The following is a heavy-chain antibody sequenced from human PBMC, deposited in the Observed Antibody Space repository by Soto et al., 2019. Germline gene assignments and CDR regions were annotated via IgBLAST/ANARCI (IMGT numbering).Heavy chain of an antibody. J-gene: IGHJ4*02. CDR2: ISGSGGST. V-gene: IGHV3-23*01. CDR3: ARDRDSSDYYFDY. Sequence: EVQLLESGGGLVQPGGSLRLSCAASGFTFSSYAMSWVRQAPGKGLEWVSAISGSGGSTYYADSVKGRFTISRDNSKNTLYLQMNSLRAEDTAVYYCARDRDSSDYYFDYWGQGTLVTVSS. CDR1: GFTFSSYA. D-gene: IGHD3-22*01.